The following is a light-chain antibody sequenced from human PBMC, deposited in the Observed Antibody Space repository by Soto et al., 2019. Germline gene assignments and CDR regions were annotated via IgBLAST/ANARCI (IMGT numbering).Light chain of an antibody. J-gene: IGKJ1*01. CDR3: QQYGSSGT. Sequence: EIVLTQSPGTLSLSPGERATLSCRASQSVSNNYLAWYQQKPGQAPRLLIDGASNRATGIPDRFSGSASGTDFTLTISSLEPEDFAVYYCQQYGSSGTFGQGTKVDIK. CDR1: QSVSNNY. CDR2: GAS. V-gene: IGKV3-20*01.